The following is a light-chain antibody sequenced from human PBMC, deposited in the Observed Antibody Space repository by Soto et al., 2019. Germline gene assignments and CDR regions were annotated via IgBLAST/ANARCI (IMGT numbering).Light chain of an antibody. CDR3: QQYEELPLT. CDR2: DAS. Sequence: DVQLTQSPSTLSASVGDRVAITCQASQSIVNYLNWFQFRPGKAPQLLISDASHLEPGVPSRFSGERSGTDYTLIINTLQPEDFATYYCQQYEELPLTFGGGTRV. CDR1: QSIVNY. V-gene: IGKV1-33*01. J-gene: IGKJ4*01.